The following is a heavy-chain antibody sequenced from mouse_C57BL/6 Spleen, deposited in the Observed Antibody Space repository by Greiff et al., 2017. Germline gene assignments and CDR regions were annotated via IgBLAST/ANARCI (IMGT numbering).Heavy chain of an antibody. Sequence: QVQLQQSGAELAKPGASVKLSCKASGYTFTSYWMHWVKQRPGQGLEWIGYINPSSGYTKYKQKFKDKATLTADKSSSTAYMQLSSLTYEDSAVYYCARQGFDYYGSSYEFAYWGQGTLVTVSA. J-gene: IGHJ3*01. CDR1: GYTFTSYW. D-gene: IGHD1-1*01. CDR3: ARQGFDYYGSSYEFAY. CDR2: INPSSGYT. V-gene: IGHV1-7*01.